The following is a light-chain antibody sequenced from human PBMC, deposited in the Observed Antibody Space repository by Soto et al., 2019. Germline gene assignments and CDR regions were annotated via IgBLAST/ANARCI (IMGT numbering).Light chain of an antibody. V-gene: IGLV2-14*01. CDR2: GVS. CDR1: SSDVGGYNY. CDR3: SSYTSSSTRHV. Sequence: QSALTQPASVSGSPGQSITISCTGTSSDVGGYNYVSWYQQHPGKAPKLMIYGVSNRPSGVSNRFSGSKSGNTASPTISGLQAEDEADYYCSSYTSSSTRHVFGTGTKVTVL. J-gene: IGLJ1*01.